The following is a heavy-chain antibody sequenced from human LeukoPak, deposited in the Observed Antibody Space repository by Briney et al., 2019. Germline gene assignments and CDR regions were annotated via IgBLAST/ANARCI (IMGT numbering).Heavy chain of an antibody. D-gene: IGHD6-13*01. Sequence: PGGSLRLSCAASGFTFSTYAMSWVRQAPGKGLEWVSAVSDIGVTYYADSVKGRFTISRDNSKNSLYLQMNSQRAEDTAIYFCVREIHSSWDFWGQGTLVTVSS. CDR2: VSDIGVT. CDR1: GFTFSTYA. J-gene: IGHJ4*02. V-gene: IGHV3-23*01. CDR3: VREIHSSWDF.